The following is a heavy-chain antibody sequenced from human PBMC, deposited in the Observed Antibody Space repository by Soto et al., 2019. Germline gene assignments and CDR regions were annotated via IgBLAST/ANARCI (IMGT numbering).Heavy chain of an antibody. D-gene: IGHD5-18*01. Sequence: EVQLLESGGGLVKPGGSLRLSCAASGFTFSSYSMNWVRQAPGKGLEWVSSISSSSSYIYYADSVKGRFTISRDNSKNSLYLQMNSLRAEDTAVYYWARVLRAPDTAIVQPYWSQGTLVTVSS. CDR1: GFTFSSYS. V-gene: IGHV3-21*01. CDR3: ARVLRAPDTAIVQPY. J-gene: IGHJ4*02. CDR2: ISSSSSYI.